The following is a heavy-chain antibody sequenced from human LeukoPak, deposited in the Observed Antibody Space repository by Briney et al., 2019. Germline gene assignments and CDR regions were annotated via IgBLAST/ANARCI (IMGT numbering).Heavy chain of an antibody. J-gene: IGHJ5*02. V-gene: IGHV3-21*01. D-gene: IGHD4-17*01. Sequence: GGSLRLSCAASGFTFSSYSMNWVRQAPGKGLEWVSSISSSSSYIYYADSVKGRFTISRDNAKNSPYLQMNSLRAEDTAVYYCARDNYGDNWFDPWGQGTLVTVSS. CDR3: ARDNYGDNWFDP. CDR2: ISSSSSYI. CDR1: GFTFSSYS.